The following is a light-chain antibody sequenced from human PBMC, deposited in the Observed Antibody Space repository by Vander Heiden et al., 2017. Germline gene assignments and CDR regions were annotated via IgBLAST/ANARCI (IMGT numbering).Light chain of an antibody. CDR2: KAS. V-gene: IGKV1-5*03. Sequence: DIQMTQSPSTLSASVGDRVIITCRASQTIDGWLAWYQQKPGKAPKLLIYKASSLQSGVPSRFSGSGSGTEFTLTISSLQPDDFATYYCQQYNSWAFTVGPGTKVDIK. CDR1: QTIDGW. CDR3: QQYNSWAFT. J-gene: IGKJ3*01.